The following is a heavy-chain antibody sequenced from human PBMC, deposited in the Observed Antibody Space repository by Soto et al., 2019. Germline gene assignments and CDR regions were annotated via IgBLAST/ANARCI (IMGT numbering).Heavy chain of an antibody. J-gene: IGHJ6*03. CDR2: IYYSGST. V-gene: IGHV4-39*01. CDR3: ARHKGPSYYDFWSGYSGTTEGYYYMDV. CDR1: GGSISSSSYY. Sequence: QLQPQESGPGLVKPSETLSLTCTVSGGSISSSSYYWGWIRQPPGKGLEWIGSIYYSGSTYYNPSLKSRVTISVDTSKSQFSLKLSSVTAADTAVYYCARHKGPSYYDFWSGYSGTTEGYYYMDVWGKGTTVTVSS. D-gene: IGHD3-3*01.